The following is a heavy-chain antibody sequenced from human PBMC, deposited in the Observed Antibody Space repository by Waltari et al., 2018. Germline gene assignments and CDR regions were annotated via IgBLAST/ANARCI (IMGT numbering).Heavy chain of an antibody. D-gene: IGHD2-15*01. J-gene: IGHJ4*02. CDR1: GFTFRSFA. CDR2: ITGNGDET. CDR3: AKETQRTPYY. V-gene: IGHV3-23*01. Sequence: VQLLESGGGLVQPGGSLRLSCAASGFTFRSFAMSWVRQAPGKGLEWVSLITGNGDETYYADSVKGRFTISRDNSKNTLYLHMDSLRAEDTAIYYCAKETQRTPYYWGQGTLVTVSS.